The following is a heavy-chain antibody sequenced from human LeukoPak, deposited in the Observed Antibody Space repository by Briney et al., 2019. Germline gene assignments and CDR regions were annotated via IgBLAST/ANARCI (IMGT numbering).Heavy chain of an antibody. CDR1: GGIFSSYA. Sequence: GASVKVSCKASGGIFSSYAISWVRQAPGQGLEWMGGIIPIFGTANYAQKFQGRVTITADESTSTAYMELSSLRSEDTAVYYCARDYYGDYTDRYYGMDVWGQGTTVTVSS. CDR2: IIPIFGTA. CDR3: ARDYYGDYTDRYYGMDV. V-gene: IGHV1-69*13. D-gene: IGHD4-17*01. J-gene: IGHJ6*02.